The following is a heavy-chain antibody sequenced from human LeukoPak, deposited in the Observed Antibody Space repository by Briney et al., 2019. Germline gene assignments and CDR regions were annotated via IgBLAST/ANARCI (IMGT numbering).Heavy chain of an antibody. Sequence: ASVKVSCKASGYTFTGYYMHWVRQAPGQGLEWMGWINPNSGGTNYAQKFRGRVTMTRDTSISTAYMELSRLRSDDTAVYYCARDTRGYSGYDSDWGQGTLVTVSS. CDR3: ARDTRGYSGYDSD. CDR2: INPNSGGT. J-gene: IGHJ4*02. V-gene: IGHV1-2*02. D-gene: IGHD5-12*01. CDR1: GYTFTGYY.